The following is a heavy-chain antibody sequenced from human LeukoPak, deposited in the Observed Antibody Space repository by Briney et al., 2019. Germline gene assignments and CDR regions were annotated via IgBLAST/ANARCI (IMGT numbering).Heavy chain of an antibody. CDR3: ARVGSTVSTRYYFYYMDV. Sequence: GGSLRLSCAASGFTFSSYAMHWVRQAPGKGLEYVSAISSNGGSTYYANPVKGRFTISRDNSKNTLDLQMGSLRAEDMAVYYCARVGSTVSTRYYFYYMDVWGKGTTVTVSS. J-gene: IGHJ6*03. CDR1: GFTFSSYA. D-gene: IGHD4-11*01. V-gene: IGHV3-64*01. CDR2: ISSNGGST.